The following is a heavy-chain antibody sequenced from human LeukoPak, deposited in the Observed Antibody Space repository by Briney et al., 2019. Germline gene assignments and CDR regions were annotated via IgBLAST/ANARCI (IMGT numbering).Heavy chain of an antibody. J-gene: IGHJ6*03. CDR1: GVSISSGDYY. CDR3: ASELWFGTNMDV. V-gene: IGHV4-30-4*08. Sequence: SETLSLTCTVSGVSISSGDYYWSWIRQPPGKGLEWIGYIYYSGSTYYNPSLKSRVTISVDTSKNQFSLKLSFVTDADTAVYYWASELWFGTNMDVWGKGTTVTVSS. CDR2: IYYSGST. D-gene: IGHD3-10*01.